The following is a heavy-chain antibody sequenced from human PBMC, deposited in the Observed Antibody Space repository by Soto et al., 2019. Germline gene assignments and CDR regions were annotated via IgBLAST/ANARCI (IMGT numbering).Heavy chain of an antibody. D-gene: IGHD3-10*01. CDR1: GYPFSSFG. CDR2: ISAYNGNR. J-gene: IGHJ4*02. V-gene: IGHV1-18*01. Sequence: QVRLVQSAAEVKKPGASVKVACKASGYPFSSFGISWVRQAPGQRLEWMGWISAYNGNRNYAQKFQGRVTMTADTSTNTAYMGLRSLRSDDTAIYSCARDLDLAYYVSGSQMSHWGQRTLVTVSS. CDR3: ARDLDLAYYVSGSQMSH.